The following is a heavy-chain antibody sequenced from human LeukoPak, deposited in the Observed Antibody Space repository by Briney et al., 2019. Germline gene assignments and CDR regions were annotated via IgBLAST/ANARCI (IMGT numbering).Heavy chain of an antibody. V-gene: IGHV1-24*01. CDR3: ATDAGRVLRYFDWLFAFDY. CDR1: GYTLTELS. Sequence: ASVKVSCRVSGYTLTELSMHWVRPAPGKGLEWMGGFDPEDGETIYAQKFQGRVTMTEDTSTDTAYMELSSLRSEDTAVYYCATDAGRVLRYFDWLFAFDYWGQGTLVTVSS. D-gene: IGHD3-9*01. J-gene: IGHJ4*02. CDR2: FDPEDGET.